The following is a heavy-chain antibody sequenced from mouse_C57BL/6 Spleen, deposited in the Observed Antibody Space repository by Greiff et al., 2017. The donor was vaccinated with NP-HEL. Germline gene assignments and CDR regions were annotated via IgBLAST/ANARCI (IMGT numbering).Heavy chain of an antibody. Sequence: EVQLVESGGGLVKPGGSLKLSCAASGFTFSDYGMHWVRQAPEKGLEWVAYISSGSSTIYYADTVKGRFTISRDNAKNTLFLQMTSLRDEDTAMYYCAGTGSYYGDYWGQGTTLTVSS. CDR3: AGTGSYYGDY. CDR2: ISSGSSTI. V-gene: IGHV5-17*01. CDR1: GFTFSDYG. J-gene: IGHJ2*01.